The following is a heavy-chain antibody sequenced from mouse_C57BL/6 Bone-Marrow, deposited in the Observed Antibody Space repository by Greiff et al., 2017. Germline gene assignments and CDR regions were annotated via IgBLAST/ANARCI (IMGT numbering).Heavy chain of an antibody. CDR3: TRWYDVYY. D-gene: IGHD2-14*01. V-gene: IGHV14-2*01. CDR1: GFNIKDYY. Sequence: VQLQQSGAELVKPGASVTLSCTASGFNIKDYYMHWVKQRTEKGLEWIGRIDPEAGETKYAPKFQGKATITADTSSNTAYLQLSSLTSEDTAVYYCTRWYDVYYWGQGTTLTVSS. CDR2: IDPEAGET. J-gene: IGHJ2*01.